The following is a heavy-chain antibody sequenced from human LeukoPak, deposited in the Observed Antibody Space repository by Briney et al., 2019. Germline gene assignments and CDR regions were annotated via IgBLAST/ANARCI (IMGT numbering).Heavy chain of an antibody. Sequence: GGSLRLSCAASGFTFSDYYMSWIRQAPGKGLEWVSYISSSGSTIYYADSVKGRFTISRDNAKNSLYLQMNSLRAEDTALYYCAKSGIIQGYYFYYMDVWGKGTTVTISS. J-gene: IGHJ6*03. CDR2: ISSSGSTI. D-gene: IGHD5-18*01. CDR1: GFTFSDYY. V-gene: IGHV3-11*01. CDR3: AKSGIIQGYYFYYMDV.